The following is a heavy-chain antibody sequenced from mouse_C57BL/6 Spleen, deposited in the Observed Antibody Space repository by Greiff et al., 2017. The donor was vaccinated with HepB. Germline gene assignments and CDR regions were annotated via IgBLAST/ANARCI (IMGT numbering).Heavy chain of an antibody. CDR2: INPNNGGT. V-gene: IGHV1-22*01. CDR3: AREGNYGSSFAY. Sequence: EVQLQQSGPELVKPGASVKMSCKASGYTFTDYNMHWVKQSHGKSLEWIGYINPNNGGTSYNQKFKGKATLTVNKSSSTAYMELRSLTSEDSAVYYCAREGNYGSSFAYWGQGTLVTVSA. J-gene: IGHJ3*01. CDR1: GYTFTDYN. D-gene: IGHD1-1*01.